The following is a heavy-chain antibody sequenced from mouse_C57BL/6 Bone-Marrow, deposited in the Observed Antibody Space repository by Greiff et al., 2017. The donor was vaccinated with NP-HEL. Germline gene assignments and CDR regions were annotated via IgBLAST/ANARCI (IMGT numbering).Heavy chain of an antibody. CDR1: GYTFTDYY. CDR2: IYPGSGNT. D-gene: IGHD1-1*01. V-gene: IGHV1-76*01. CDR3: ASGAVVASFDY. Sequence: QVQLKQSGAELVRPGASVKLSCKASGYTFTDYYINWVKQRPGQGLEWIARIYPGSGNTYYNEKFKGKATLTAEKSSSTAYMQLSSLTSEDSAVYFCASGAVVASFDYWGQGTTLTVSS. J-gene: IGHJ2*01.